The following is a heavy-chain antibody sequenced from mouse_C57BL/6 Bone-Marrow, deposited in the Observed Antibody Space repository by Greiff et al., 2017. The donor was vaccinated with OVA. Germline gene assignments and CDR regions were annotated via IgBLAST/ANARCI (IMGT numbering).Heavy chain of an antibody. CDR3: ARHYYGSSYY. Sequence: ELMLVESGGDLVKPGGSLKLSCAASGFTFSSYGMSWVRQTPDKRLEWVATISSGGSYTYYPDSVKGRFTISRDNAKNTLYLQMSSLKSEDTAMYYCARHYYGSSYYWGQGTTLTVSS. J-gene: IGHJ2*01. V-gene: IGHV5-6*01. CDR1: GFTFSSYG. D-gene: IGHD1-1*01. CDR2: ISSGGSYT.